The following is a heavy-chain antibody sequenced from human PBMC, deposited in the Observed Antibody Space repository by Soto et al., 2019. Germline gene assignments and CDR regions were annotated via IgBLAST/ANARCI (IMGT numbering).Heavy chain of an antibody. V-gene: IGHV3-7*03. CDR1: GFTFSSYW. CDR2: IKQDGSEK. D-gene: IGHD3-16*01. J-gene: IGHJ4*02. Sequence: PGGSLRLSCAAPGFTFSSYWMSWVRQAPGKGLEWVANIKQDGSEKYYVDSVKGRFTISRDNAKNSLYLQMNSLRAEDTAVYYCARDVGGGHDYWGQGTLVTVSS. CDR3: ARDVGGGHDY.